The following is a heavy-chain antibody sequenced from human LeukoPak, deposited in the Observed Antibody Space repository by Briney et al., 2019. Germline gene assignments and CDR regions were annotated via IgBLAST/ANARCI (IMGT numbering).Heavy chain of an antibody. CDR1: GGSFSGYY. D-gene: IGHD1-26*01. CDR3: ARLGLRAPKSGSYFRPSPNRSKINWFDP. Sequence: SETLSLTCAVYGGSFSGYYWSWIRQPPGKGLEWIGEINHSGSTNYNPSLKSRVTISVDTSKNQFSLKLSSVTAADTAVYYCARLGLRAPKSGSYFRPSPNRSKINWFDPWGQGTLVTVSS. CDR2: INHSGST. V-gene: IGHV4-34*01. J-gene: IGHJ5*02.